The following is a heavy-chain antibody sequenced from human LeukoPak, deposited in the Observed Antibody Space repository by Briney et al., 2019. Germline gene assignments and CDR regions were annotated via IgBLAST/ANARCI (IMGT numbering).Heavy chain of an antibody. D-gene: IGHD6-13*01. CDR2: IIPIFGTA. V-gene: IGHV1-69*06. CDR1: GGTFSSYA. J-gene: IGHJ5*02. Sequence: GASVKVSRKASGGTFSSYAISWVRQAPGQGLEWMGGIIPIFGTANYAQKFQGRVTMTEDTSTDTAYMELSSLRSEDTAVYYCATLWGVRSIAAAVEEDWFDPWGQGTLVTVSS. CDR3: ATLWGVRSIAAAVEEDWFDP.